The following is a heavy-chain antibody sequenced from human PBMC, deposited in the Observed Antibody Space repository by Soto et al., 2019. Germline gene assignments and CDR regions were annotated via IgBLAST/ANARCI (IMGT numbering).Heavy chain of an antibody. V-gene: IGHV1-2*04. CDR1: GYTFTGYY. D-gene: IGHD2-8*01. CDR2: INPNSGGT. J-gene: IGHJ4*02. CDR3: ARDPTGWSPTDY. Sequence: ASVKVSCKASGYTFTGYYMHWVRQAPGQGLEWMGWINPNSGGTNYAQKFQGWVTMTRDTSISTAYMELSRLRSDDTAVYYYARDPTGWSPTDYWGQGTLVTVSS.